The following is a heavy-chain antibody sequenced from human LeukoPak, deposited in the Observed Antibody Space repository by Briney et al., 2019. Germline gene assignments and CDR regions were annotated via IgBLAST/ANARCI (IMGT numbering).Heavy chain of an antibody. J-gene: IGHJ4*02. CDR1: GVTFNRLS. Sequence: GGSLRLSCSASGVTFNRLSIHWVRQAPGKGLEYVSGINDGGTIYYADSVKGRFTISRDNSKNTVYLQMSSLRTEDTAVYYCVRGYCTAGTCYLRHYFDYWGQGTLVTVSS. V-gene: IGHV3-64D*06. CDR3: VRGYCTAGTCYLRHYFDY. D-gene: IGHD2-15*01. CDR2: INDGGTI.